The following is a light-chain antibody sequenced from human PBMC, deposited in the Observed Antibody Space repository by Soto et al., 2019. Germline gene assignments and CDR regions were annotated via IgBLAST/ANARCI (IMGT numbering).Light chain of an antibody. J-gene: IGLJ1*01. CDR1: SSDIGGYYY. CDR3: VSYTTSASYV. V-gene: IGLV2-14*01. Sequence: QSVRTQPASVSGSAGRSIAISCTGTSSDIGGYYYVSWYQHHPGKAPKLLIYQVTNRPSRVSNRFSGSKSGNTASLNISGLQAEDEADYYCVSYTTSASYVFGTGTKVTVL. CDR2: QVT.